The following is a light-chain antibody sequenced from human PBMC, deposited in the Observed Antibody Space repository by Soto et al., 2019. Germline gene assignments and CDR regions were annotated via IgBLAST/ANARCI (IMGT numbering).Light chain of an antibody. J-gene: IGKJ1*01. V-gene: IGKV3-20*01. CDR1: QSLGSDY. CDR2: GVS. Sequence: ETVLTQSPGTLSLSPGEGATLSCRASQSLGSDYLAWYQQKPGQAPRLLIYGVSSRATDIPDRFSGSGSGTDFTLTISRLEQEDFAMYYCQLYGTSRAFGQGTKV. CDR3: QLYGTSRA.